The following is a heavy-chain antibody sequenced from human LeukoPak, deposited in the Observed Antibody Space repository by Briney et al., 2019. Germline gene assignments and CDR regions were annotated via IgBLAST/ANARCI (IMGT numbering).Heavy chain of an antibody. Sequence: ASVKVSCKASVYTLTSYDINWVRQATGQGLEWMGWMNPNSGNTGDAHKFHGRVTITRNTPICTAYMELSSVRYEKTAGYYGARAGLRAKTKFDYWGQGTLVHVSS. CDR2: MNPNSGNT. D-gene: IGHD4-17*01. CDR1: VYTLTSYD. CDR3: ARAGLRAKTKFDY. J-gene: IGHJ4*02. V-gene: IGHV1-8*01.